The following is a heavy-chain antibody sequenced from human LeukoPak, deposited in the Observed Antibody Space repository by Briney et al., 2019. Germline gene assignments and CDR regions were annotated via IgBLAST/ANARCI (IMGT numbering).Heavy chain of an antibody. CDR1: GGSISLYY. CDR2: VSYSGTT. V-gene: IGHV4-59*01. CDR3: ARNNVDVVGTRIYDYYGMDV. D-gene: IGHD5-12*01. J-gene: IGHJ6*04. Sequence: SETLSLTCTVFGGSISLYYWTWIRQPPGKGLEWIGYVSYSGTTTYNPSLQSRVTISVDTSKNQFSLRLSSVTATDTAVYYCARNNVDVVGTRIYDYYGMDVWGERPSATVSS.